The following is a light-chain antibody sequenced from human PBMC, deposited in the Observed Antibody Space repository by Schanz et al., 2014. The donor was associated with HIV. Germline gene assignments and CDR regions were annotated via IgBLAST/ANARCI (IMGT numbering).Light chain of an antibody. CDR1: SSDVGSYNL. V-gene: IGLV2-14*02. J-gene: IGLJ2*01. CDR2: EVS. Sequence: QSALTQPASVSGSPGQSITISCTGTSSDVGSYNLVSWYQQHPGKAPKLMIYEVSKRPSGVSNRFSGSKSGNTASLTVSGLQAEDEAEYYCSSYSGHNNLGIFGGGTKLTVL. CDR3: SSYSGHNNLGI.